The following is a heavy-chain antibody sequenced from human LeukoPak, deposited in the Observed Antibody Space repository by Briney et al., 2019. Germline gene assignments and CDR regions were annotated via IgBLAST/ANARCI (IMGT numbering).Heavy chain of an antibody. D-gene: IGHD5-12*01. Sequence: GGSLRLSCTASGFRFGGYSIHWVRPAPGKGLEWVAATSGSGGNTYYADSVKGRFTISRDNSKNTLYLQMNSLRAEDTAVYYCAKEYSGYDFDYWGQGTLVTVSS. CDR3: AKEYSGYDFDY. J-gene: IGHJ4*02. CDR1: GFRFGGYS. V-gene: IGHV3-23*01. CDR2: TSGSGGNT.